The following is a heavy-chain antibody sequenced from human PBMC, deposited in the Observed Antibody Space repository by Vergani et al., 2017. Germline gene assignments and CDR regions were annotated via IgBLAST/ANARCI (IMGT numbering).Heavy chain of an antibody. CDR2: MDYSGST. D-gene: IGHD2-15*01. CDR1: GDSVISPYYH. V-gene: IGHV4-39*01. Sequence: QVQLQESGPGLVKPSETLSLTCTVSGDSVISPYYHLGWIRQPPGKGLEWIGSMDYSGSTSYNPSLESRISISFETPKNQFSLRLTSVTAADTAVYYCASKRGACRAAYCHSYDFWGPGTLVGVSS. CDR3: ASKRGACRAAYCHSYDF. J-gene: IGHJ4*02.